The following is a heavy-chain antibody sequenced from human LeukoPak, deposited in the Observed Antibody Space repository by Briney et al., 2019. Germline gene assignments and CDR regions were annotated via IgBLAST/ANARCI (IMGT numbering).Heavy chain of an antibody. CDR2: IRSDGNVT. Sequence: GGSLRLSCAASGFTFSSYGMHWVRQAPGKGLEWVAFIRSDGNVTKYLDSVKGRFTISRDNSENTLYLQVTKLRPDDTAVYFCAKDHGLWSGYLLWGQGTLVTV. CDR3: AKDHGLWSGYLL. V-gene: IGHV3-30*02. CDR1: GFTFSSYG. J-gene: IGHJ4*02. D-gene: IGHD3-3*01.